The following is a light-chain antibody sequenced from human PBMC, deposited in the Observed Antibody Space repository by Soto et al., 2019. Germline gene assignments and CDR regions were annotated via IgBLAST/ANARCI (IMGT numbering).Light chain of an antibody. CDR1: HGISNY. CDR3: QKYNYAPWT. Sequence: DIQMTQSPSSLSASVGDRVTITCRASHGISNYLAWYQQKPGKAPKLLIYTVSNLQSGVPSRFSGSGSGTDFTLTISSLQPEDVATYYCQKYNYAPWTFGQGTTVEIK. V-gene: IGKV1-27*01. J-gene: IGKJ1*01. CDR2: TVS.